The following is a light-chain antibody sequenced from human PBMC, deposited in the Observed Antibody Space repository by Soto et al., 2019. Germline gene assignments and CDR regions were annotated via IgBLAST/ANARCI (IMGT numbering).Light chain of an antibody. Sequence: EIVLTQSPGTLSLSPGERATLSCRASQSVISTYLAWYQQNPGQAPRLLIYGASSRATGIPDRFSGGGSGTDFTLSIRRLDPEDFAVYYCQQFGSSPYTFGPGTKVDIK. CDR1: QSVISTY. CDR2: GAS. CDR3: QQFGSSPYT. V-gene: IGKV3-20*01. J-gene: IGKJ3*01.